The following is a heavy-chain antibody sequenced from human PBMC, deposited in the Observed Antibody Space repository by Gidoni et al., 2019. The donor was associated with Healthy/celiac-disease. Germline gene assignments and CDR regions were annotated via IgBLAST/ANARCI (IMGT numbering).Heavy chain of an antibody. D-gene: IGHD2-8*02. CDR2: IRSKANSYAT. V-gene: IGHV3-73*02. Sequence: EVQLVESGGGLVQPGGSLTLSCAAAGFTFSGSAMHWVRQASGKGLEWVGRIRSKANSYATAYAASVKGRFTISRDDSKNTAYLQMNSLKTEDTAVYYCTRHCRTGGVCYHFDYWGQGTLVTVSS. CDR3: TRHCRTGGVCYHFDY. CDR1: GFTFSGSA. J-gene: IGHJ4*02.